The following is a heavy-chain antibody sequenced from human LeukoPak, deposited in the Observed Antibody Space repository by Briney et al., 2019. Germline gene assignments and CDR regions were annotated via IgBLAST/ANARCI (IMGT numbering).Heavy chain of an antibody. CDR3: ARARYSGYDSTIGYYFDY. CDR2: INPSGGSK. Sequence: ASVKVSRKASGYTYTSYYMHWVRQAPGQGLEWMGIINPSGGSKSYAQKFQGRVTMTRDTSTSTVYMELSSLRSEDTAVYYCARARYSGYDSTIGYYFDYWGQGTLVTVSS. CDR1: GYTYTSYY. V-gene: IGHV1-46*01. J-gene: IGHJ4*02. D-gene: IGHD5-12*01.